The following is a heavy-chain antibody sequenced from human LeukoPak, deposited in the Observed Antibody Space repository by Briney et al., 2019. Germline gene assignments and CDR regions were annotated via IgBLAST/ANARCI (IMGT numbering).Heavy chain of an antibody. Sequence: KPSETLSLTCTVSGGSISSYYWSWIAQPPGKGLEWIGEINHSGSTNYNPSLKSRVTISVDTSKNQFSLKLSSVTAADTAVYYCASPLGGFDNWGQGTLVTVSS. CDR2: INHSGST. CDR1: GGSISSYY. D-gene: IGHD3-16*01. CDR3: ASPLGGFDN. J-gene: IGHJ4*02. V-gene: IGHV4-34*01.